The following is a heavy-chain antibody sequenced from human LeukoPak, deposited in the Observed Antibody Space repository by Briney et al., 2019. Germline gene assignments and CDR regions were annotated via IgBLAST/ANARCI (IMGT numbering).Heavy chain of an antibody. Sequence: GASLRLSCAATGFTFSSSAMSWVRQAPGKGLEWVSAISNSGGSTYYTDSVKGRFTISRDNSKNTLYLQMNSLGAEDTAIYYCITSNWFDPWGQGTLVTVSS. CDR1: GFTFSSSA. D-gene: IGHD3-10*01. CDR2: ISNSGGST. CDR3: ITSNWFDP. V-gene: IGHV3-23*01. J-gene: IGHJ5*02.